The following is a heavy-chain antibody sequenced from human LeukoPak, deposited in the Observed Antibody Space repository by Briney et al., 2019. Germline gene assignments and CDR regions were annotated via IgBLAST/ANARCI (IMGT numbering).Heavy chain of an antibody. D-gene: IGHD2-2*03. CDR3: ARVGYCSSTSCRRFNDAFDI. CDR1: GGTFSSYA. CDR2: IIPIFGTA. J-gene: IGHJ3*02. Sequence: ASVKVSCKASGGTFSSYAISWVRQAPGQGLEWMGGIIPIFGTANYAQKFQGRVTITTDESTSTAYMGLSSLRSEDTAVYYCARVGYCSSTSCRRFNDAFDIWGQGTMVTVSS. V-gene: IGHV1-69*05.